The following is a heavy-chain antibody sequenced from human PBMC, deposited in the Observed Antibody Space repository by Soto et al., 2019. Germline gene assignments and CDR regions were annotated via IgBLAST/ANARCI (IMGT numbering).Heavy chain of an antibody. CDR3: ARGRDWAYFFDY. D-gene: IGHD2-21*01. CDR1: DDSFSDYY. CDR2: VYASGST. Sequence: QVQLHESGPGLVKPSGTLSLTCSVSDDSFSDYYWNWIRQPAGKGLEWIGRVYASGSTDYNPSLKGRLTMSGDTSKKQFSLNLTSVTAADTAVYYCARGRDWAYFFDYWGQGTLVTVSA. J-gene: IGHJ4*02. V-gene: IGHV4-4*07.